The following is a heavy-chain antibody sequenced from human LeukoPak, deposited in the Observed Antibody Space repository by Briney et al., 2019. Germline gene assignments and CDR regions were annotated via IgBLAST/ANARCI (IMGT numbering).Heavy chain of an antibody. CDR1: GGSISSGDYY. CDR2: IYYSGST. Sequence: SETLSLTCTVSGGSISSGDYYWSWIRQPPGKGLEWIGYIYYSGSTYYNPSLKSRVTISLDTSKNQFSLKLSSVTAADTAVYYCARVNTATLPFDYWGQGTLVTVSS. D-gene: IGHD5-18*01. J-gene: IGHJ4*02. V-gene: IGHV4-30-4*08. CDR3: ARVNTATLPFDY.